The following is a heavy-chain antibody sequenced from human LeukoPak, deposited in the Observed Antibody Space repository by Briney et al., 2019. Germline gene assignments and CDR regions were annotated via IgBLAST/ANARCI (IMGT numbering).Heavy chain of an antibody. CDR2: INHSGST. CDR1: GGSFSGYY. Sequence: SETLSLTCAVYGGSFSGYYWSWIRQPPGKGLEWIGEINHSGSTNYNPSLKSRVTISVDTSKNQFSLKLSSVTAADTAVYYCARGGYGFWSGHASLFDYWGQGTLVTVSS. V-gene: IGHV4-34*01. CDR3: ARGGYGFWSGHASLFDY. D-gene: IGHD3-3*01. J-gene: IGHJ4*02.